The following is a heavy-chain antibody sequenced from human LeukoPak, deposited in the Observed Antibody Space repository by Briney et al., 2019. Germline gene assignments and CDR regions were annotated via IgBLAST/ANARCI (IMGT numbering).Heavy chain of an antibody. CDR2: INWNGGST. J-gene: IGHJ1*01. V-gene: IGHV3-20*04. Sequence: GGSLRLSCAASGFTFDDYGMSWVRQAPGXXXXXXXGINWNGGSTGYADSVXXRXTISRDNAKNSLYLQMNSLRAEDTALYYCARDSSSWYVSEHWGQGTLVTVSS. CDR3: ARDSSSWYVSEH. D-gene: IGHD6-13*01. CDR1: GFTFDDYG.